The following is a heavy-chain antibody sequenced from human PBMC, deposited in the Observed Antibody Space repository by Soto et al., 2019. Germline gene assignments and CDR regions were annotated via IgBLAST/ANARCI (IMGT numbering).Heavy chain of an antibody. J-gene: IGHJ4*02. V-gene: IGHV3-74*01. D-gene: IGHD6-6*01. CDR3: GRASTWQLYDY. Sequence: KELVWFSRINSEGRSTSDADSVKGRFTISRDNAKNTLYLQMNSLRAEDTAGDNSGRASTWQLYDYWAEGTLVSGPS. CDR2: INSEGRST.